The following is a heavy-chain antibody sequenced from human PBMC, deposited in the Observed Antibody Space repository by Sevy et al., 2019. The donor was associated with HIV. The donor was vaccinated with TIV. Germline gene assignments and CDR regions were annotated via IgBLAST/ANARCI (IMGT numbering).Heavy chain of an antibody. CDR3: ARDFTIFGVVSGIDY. CDR1: GFTFRTYS. CDR2: ISDDSRYI. D-gene: IGHD3-3*01. V-gene: IGHV3-21*04. J-gene: IGHJ4*02. Sequence: GGSLRLSCAASGFTFRTYSMNWVRQAPGKGLEWLSSISDDSRYIYYSDSVKGRFTISRANTKNLLYLQINNLRLEDTAIYYCARDFTIFGVVSGIDYWGQGNLVTVSS.